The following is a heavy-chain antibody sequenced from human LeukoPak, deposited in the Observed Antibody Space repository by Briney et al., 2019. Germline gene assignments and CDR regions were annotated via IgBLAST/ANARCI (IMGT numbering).Heavy chain of an antibody. CDR3: ARRGSSSWYDY. V-gene: IGHV3-23*01. Sequence: GGSLRLSCAASGFTFSSYAMSWVRQAPGKGLECVSAISGGGPVTYYTDSVKGRFTISRDNSKNTLYLEMNSLRAEDTAVYYCARRGSSSWYDYWGQGTLVTVSS. CDR1: GFTFSSYA. D-gene: IGHD6-13*01. J-gene: IGHJ4*02. CDR2: ISGGGPVT.